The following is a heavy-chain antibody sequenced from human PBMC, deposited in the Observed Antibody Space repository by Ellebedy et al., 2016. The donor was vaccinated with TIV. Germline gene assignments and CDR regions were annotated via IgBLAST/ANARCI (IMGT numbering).Heavy chain of an antibody. CDR3: TTAPDY. CDR2: IRSKTDGGTT. CDR1: GFTFSNAW. Sequence: GESLKISCAASGFTFSNAWMTWVRQAPGKGLEWVGRIRSKTDGGTTDYAAPVKGRFTITRDDSENTLYLHLNSLKTEDTAIYYCTTAPDYWGQGTPVTVSS. V-gene: IGHV3-15*01. J-gene: IGHJ4*02.